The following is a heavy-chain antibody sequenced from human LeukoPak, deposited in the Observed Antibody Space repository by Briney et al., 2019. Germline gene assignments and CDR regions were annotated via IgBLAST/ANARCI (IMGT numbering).Heavy chain of an antibody. CDR3: ARDEGRVRSDAFDI. Sequence: GGSLRLSCAASGFTVSSNYMSWVRQAPGKGLEWVSVIYSGGSTYYADSVKGRFTISRDNSKNTLYLQMNSLRAEDTAVYYCARDEGRVRSDAFDIWGRGTMVTVSS. V-gene: IGHV3-53*01. CDR2: IYSGGST. J-gene: IGHJ3*02. CDR1: GFTVSSNY.